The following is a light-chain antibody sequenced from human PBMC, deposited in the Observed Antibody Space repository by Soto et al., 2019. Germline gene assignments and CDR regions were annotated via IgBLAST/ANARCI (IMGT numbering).Light chain of an antibody. V-gene: IGLV1-47*01. CDR1: NSNIGSNY. J-gene: IGLJ2*01. CDR3: ASWEDGLSDVV. CDR2: RNT. Sequence: QSVLTQPPSASGTPGQRVTISCSGRNSNIGSNYVYWYRQLPGTAPKLLIYRNTQRPSGVPDRFSGSKSYTSASLAISGRRTEDEADYYSASWEDGLSDVVFGGGTNLTVL.